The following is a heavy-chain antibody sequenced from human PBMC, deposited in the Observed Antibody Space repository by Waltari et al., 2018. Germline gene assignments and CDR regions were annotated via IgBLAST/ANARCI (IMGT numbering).Heavy chain of an antibody. CDR2: ISSSGSTI. V-gene: IGHV3-48*03. Sequence: EVQLVESGGGLVQPGGSLRLSCAASGFTFSSYEMNWVREAPGKGLEWFSYISSSGSTIYYADSVKGRFTISRDNAKNSLYLQMNSLRAEDTAVYYCARGSGGSCFFDYWGQGTLVTVSS. CDR1: GFTFSSYE. J-gene: IGHJ4*02. CDR3: ARGSGGSCFFDY. D-gene: IGHD2-15*01.